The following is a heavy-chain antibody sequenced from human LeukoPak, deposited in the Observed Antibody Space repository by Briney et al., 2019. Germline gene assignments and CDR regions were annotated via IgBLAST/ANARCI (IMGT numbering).Heavy chain of an antibody. CDR1: GFTFSSYW. Sequence: GGSLRLSCAASGFTFSSYWIHWVRQAPGKGLVWVSRINSDGSSTSYADSVKGRFTISRDNAKNTLYLQMNSLRAEDTAVYYCARDYGDYVNWFDPWGQGTLVTVSS. CDR3: ARDYGDYVNWFDP. J-gene: IGHJ5*02. V-gene: IGHV3-74*01. CDR2: INSDGSST. D-gene: IGHD4-17*01.